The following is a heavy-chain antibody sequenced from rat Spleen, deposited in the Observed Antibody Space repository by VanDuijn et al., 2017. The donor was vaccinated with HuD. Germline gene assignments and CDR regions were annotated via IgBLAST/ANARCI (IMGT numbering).Heavy chain of an antibody. D-gene: IGHD1-4*01. CDR1: GFTFSNYG. CDR2: ISYDGRST. J-gene: IGHJ2*01. CDR3: TREAGIPFHYFDY. Sequence: EVQLVETGGGLVQPGRSLKLSCAASGFTFSNYGMAWVRQAPKKGLEWVAYISYDGRSTYYRDSVKGRFTISRDNAKSTLYLQMDSLRSEDTATFYCTREAGIPFHYFDYWGQGVMVTVSS. V-gene: IGHV5-29*01.